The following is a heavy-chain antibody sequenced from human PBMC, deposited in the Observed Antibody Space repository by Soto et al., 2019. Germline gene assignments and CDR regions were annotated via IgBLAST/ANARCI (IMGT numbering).Heavy chain of an antibody. CDR3: ARVGDGGNSDY. CDR1: GGSFSGYY. V-gene: IGHV4-34*01. Sequence: QVQLQQWGAGLLKPSETLSLTCAVYGGSFSGYYWSWIRQPPGKGLEWIGEINHSGSTNYNPSLKSRVTISVDTSTNQFSLKLRSVTAADTAVYYCARVGDGGNSDYWGQGTLVTVSS. D-gene: IGHD2-21*02. CDR2: INHSGST. J-gene: IGHJ4*02.